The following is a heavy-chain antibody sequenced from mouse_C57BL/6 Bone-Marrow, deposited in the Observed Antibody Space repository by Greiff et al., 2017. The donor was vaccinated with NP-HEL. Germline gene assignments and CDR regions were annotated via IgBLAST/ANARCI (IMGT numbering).Heavy chain of an antibody. Sequence: EVQLLESGPGLAKPSQTLSLTCSVTGYSITSDYWNWIRKFPGNKLEYMGYISYSGSTYYNPSLKSRISITRDTSKNQYYLQLNSVTTEDTATYYCARSPPLYYDYDWYFDVWGTGTTVTVSS. V-gene: IGHV3-8*01. J-gene: IGHJ1*03. D-gene: IGHD2-4*01. CDR2: ISYSGST. CDR1: GYSITSDY. CDR3: ARSPPLYYDYDWYFDV.